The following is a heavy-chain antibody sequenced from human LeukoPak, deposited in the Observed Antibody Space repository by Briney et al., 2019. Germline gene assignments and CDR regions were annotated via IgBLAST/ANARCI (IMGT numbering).Heavy chain of an antibody. CDR1: GYTFTRYY. Sequence: ASVKVSCKASGYTFTRYYMHWVRQAPGQGLEWMGIINPSGGNTNYAQKFQGRVTITADKSTSTAYMELSSLRSEDTAVYYCARVSMGPETEGTAFDYWGQGTLVTVSS. CDR2: INPSGGNT. V-gene: IGHV1-46*01. CDR3: ARVSMGPETEGTAFDY. D-gene: IGHD6-13*01. J-gene: IGHJ4*02.